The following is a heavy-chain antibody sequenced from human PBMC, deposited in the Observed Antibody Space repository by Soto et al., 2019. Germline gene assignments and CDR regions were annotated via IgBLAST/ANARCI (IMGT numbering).Heavy chain of an antibody. V-gene: IGHV3-66*01. Sequence: EVQLVESGGDLVQPGGSLRLSCEASEFTVSNGIMAWVRQAPGEGLEWLSTIYNDDSTYYADSVKGRFTISRDTSKNILYLQMNGLRADDSAVYYCAGRANDYKSAFDKWGQGTMVTVSS. CDR1: EFTVSNGI. CDR3: AGRANDYKSAFDK. D-gene: IGHD4-17*01. CDR2: IYNDDST. J-gene: IGHJ3*02.